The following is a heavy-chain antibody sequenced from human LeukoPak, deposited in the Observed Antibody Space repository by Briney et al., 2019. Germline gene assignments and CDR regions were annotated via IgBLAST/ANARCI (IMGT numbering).Heavy chain of an antibody. V-gene: IGHV4-59*08. CDR1: GGSISTYY. CDR3: ARSIIGTRSKFDY. J-gene: IGHJ4*02. D-gene: IGHD1/OR15-1a*01. CDR2: ISYSGST. Sequence: SETLSLTCTVSGGSISTYYWSWIRQPPGKGLEWIGYISYSGSTNYNPSLKSRVTISLDTSKNQFALKLSSVTAADTAVYYCARSIIGTRSKFDYWGQGTVVTVSS.